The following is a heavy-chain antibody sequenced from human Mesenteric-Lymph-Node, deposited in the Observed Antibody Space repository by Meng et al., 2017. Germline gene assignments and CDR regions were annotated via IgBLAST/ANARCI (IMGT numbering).Heavy chain of an antibody. V-gene: IGHV1-8*01. CDR3: ARAYHSFYFDS. Sequence: QVQLVQAGAEVKKPGASVKVSCKASGYTFTSYDINWVRQATGQGLEWMGWTYYRSKWNVDYAVSVKSRITINPATSQNQFSLQLNSVTPEDTAVYYCARAYHSFYFDSWGQGTLVTVSS. D-gene: IGHD2-2*01. CDR1: GYTFTSYD. CDR2: TYYRSKWNV. J-gene: IGHJ4*02.